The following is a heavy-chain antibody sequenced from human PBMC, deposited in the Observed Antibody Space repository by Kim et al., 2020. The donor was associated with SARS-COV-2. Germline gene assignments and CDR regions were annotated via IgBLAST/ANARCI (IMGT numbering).Heavy chain of an antibody. CDR2: IYSAGAT. J-gene: IGHJ5*02. V-gene: IGHV3-53*01. Sequence: GGSLRLSCAASGFIVSRNYMSWVRQAPGKGLQWVSVIYSAGATYYADSVNGRFTISRDNSKNTVYLQMNSLRAEDTAVYYCARDVGCSGGSCRNKWFDPWGQGTLVTVSS. CDR3: ARDVGCSGGSCRNKWFDP. D-gene: IGHD2-15*01. CDR1: GFIVSRNY.